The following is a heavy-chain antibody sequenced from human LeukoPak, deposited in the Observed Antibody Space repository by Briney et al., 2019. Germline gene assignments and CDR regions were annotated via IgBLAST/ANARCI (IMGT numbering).Heavy chain of an antibody. V-gene: IGHV3-20*04. J-gene: IGHJ2*01. CDR2: INWDSGGT. CDR3: ARDPSSSTYWHFDI. Sequence: GGSLRLSCAASGFTFDDFGMSWVRHAPGKGLEWISGINWDSGGTQYAASVKGRFTISRDNAKNSVYLQMNSLRAEDTALYYCARDPSSSTYWHFDIWGRGTLVTVSS. D-gene: IGHD6-13*01. CDR1: GFTFDDFG.